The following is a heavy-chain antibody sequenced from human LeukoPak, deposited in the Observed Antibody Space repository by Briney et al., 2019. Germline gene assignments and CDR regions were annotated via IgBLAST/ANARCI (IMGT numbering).Heavy chain of an antibody. J-gene: IGHJ3*02. Sequence: PGGSLRLSCAASGFTFSGYAMHWVRQAPGKGLEWVAVISYDGSNKYYADSVKGRFTISRDNAKNSLYLQMNSLRAEDTAVYYCARVISHASDLRFLEWFEPDAFDIWGQGTMVTVSS. V-gene: IGHV3-30*04. CDR2: ISYDGSNK. D-gene: IGHD3-3*01. CDR3: ARVISHASDLRFLEWFEPDAFDI. CDR1: GFTFSGYA.